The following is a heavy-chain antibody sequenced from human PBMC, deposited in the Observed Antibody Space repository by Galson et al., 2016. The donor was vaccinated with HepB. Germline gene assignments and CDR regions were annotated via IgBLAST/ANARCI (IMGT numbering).Heavy chain of an antibody. Sequence: SLRLSCAASGFSLSHSWMTWVRPAPGKGLEWVATIKEDGNERYYVDSVKGRFTISRANADNSVSLQLSRLRAEDTAVYYCTRGVPSSWVYYGYYGPDVWGLGTTVTVSS. D-gene: IGHD6-13*01. J-gene: IGHJ6*02. V-gene: IGHV3-7*03. CDR1: GFSLSHSW. CDR2: IKEDGNER. CDR3: TRGVPSSWVYYGYYGPDV.